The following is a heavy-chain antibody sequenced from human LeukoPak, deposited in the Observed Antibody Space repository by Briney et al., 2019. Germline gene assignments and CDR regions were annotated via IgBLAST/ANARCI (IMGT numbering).Heavy chain of an antibody. D-gene: IGHD3-9*01. CDR2: IWYDGSNK. J-gene: IGHJ6*02. Sequence: GGSLRLSCAASGFTFSSYWMSWVRQAPGKGLEWVAVIWYDGSNKYYADSVKGRFTISRDNSKNTLYLQMNSLRAEDTAVYYCARATHQNYDILTGSYGMDVWGQGTTVTVSS. CDR3: ARATHQNYDILTGSYGMDV. CDR1: GFTFSSYW. V-gene: IGHV3-33*08.